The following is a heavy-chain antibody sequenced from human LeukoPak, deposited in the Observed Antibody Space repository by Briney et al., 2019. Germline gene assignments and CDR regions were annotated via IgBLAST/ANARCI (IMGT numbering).Heavy chain of an antibody. CDR3: ANADRYCSGGSCHVPAAFDF. V-gene: IGHV4-34*01. CDR2: ISHSGST. Sequence: SETLSLTCAVYGGSFSGYYWTWIRQPPGKSLEWIGYISHSGSTYYNPSLKSRVTISIDMSKNQFSLKLSSVTAADTAKYYCANADRYCSGGSCHVPAAFDFWGQGTVVTVSS. D-gene: IGHD2-15*01. CDR1: GGSFSGYY. J-gene: IGHJ3*01.